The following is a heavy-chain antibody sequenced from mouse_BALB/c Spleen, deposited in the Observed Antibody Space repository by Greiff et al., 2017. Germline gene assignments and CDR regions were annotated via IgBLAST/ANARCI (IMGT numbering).Heavy chain of an antibody. D-gene: IGHD1-1*01. J-gene: IGHJ2*01. CDR3: AREGGSSHFDY. CDR2: IWAGGST. Sequence: VKLQESGPGLVAPSQSLSITCTVSGFSLTSYGVHWVRQPPGKGLEWLGVIWAGGSTNYNSALMSRLSISKDNSKSQVFLKMNSLQTDDTAMYYCAREGGSSHFDYWGQGTTLTVSS. V-gene: IGHV2-9*02. CDR1: GFSLTSYG.